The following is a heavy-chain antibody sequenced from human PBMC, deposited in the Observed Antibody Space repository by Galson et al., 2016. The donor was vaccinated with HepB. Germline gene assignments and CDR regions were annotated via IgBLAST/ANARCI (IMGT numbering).Heavy chain of an antibody. CDR3: AKDRGMEHHDYHFDF. CDR1: GFTFSSFA. J-gene: IGHJ4*02. Sequence: SLRLSCAASGFTFSSFAMSWVRQAPGKGLEWVSSIYGGGNDPSYADSVEGRFTISRDNSKSTLYLQMNSLRAEDTAVYYCAKDRGMEHHDYHFDFWGQGAQVTVSS. V-gene: IGHV3-23*05. D-gene: IGHD3-16*01. CDR2: IYGGGNDP.